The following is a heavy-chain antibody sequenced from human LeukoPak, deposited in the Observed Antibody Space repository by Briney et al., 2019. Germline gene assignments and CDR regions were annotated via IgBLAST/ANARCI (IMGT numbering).Heavy chain of an antibody. CDR1: GFPFSTYA. CDR3: ASISELPVDY. Sequence: GGSLRLSCAASGFPFSTYAMNWVRQAPGKGLEWVSSISGSSSYIYYADSVKGRFTISRDNANNSLSLQMNSLRAEDTAVYYCASISELPVDYWGQGTLVTVSS. V-gene: IGHV3-21*01. CDR2: ISGSSSYI. D-gene: IGHD1-26*01. J-gene: IGHJ4*02.